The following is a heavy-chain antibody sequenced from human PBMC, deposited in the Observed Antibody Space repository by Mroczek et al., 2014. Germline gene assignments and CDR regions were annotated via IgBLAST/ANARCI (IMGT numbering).Heavy chain of an antibody. V-gene: IGHV3-74*01. CDR1: GFTFSSYW. D-gene: IGHD3-16*02. Sequence: VQLVQSGGGLVQPGGSLRLSCAASGFTFSSYWMHWVRQAPGKGLVWVSRINSDGSSTSYADSVKGRFTISRDNAKNTLYLQMNSLRAEDTAVYYCARDLGSGGFIPGDAFDIWGQGTMVTVSS. J-gene: IGHJ3*02. CDR3: ARDLGSGGFIPGDAFDI. CDR2: INSDGSST.